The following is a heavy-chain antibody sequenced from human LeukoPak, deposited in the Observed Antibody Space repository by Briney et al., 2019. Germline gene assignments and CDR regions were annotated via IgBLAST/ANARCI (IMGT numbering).Heavy chain of an antibody. D-gene: IGHD6-13*01. V-gene: IGHV3-53*01. CDR1: GFTFSSYW. CDR3: ARETGYSTSWYAYYFDY. Sequence: GGSLRLSCAASGFTFSSYWMSWVRQAPGKGLEWVSVIHSDGTTHYADSVKGRFTISRDNSKNTLYLQMNSLRVEDTAMYYCARETGYSTSWYAYYFDYWGQGTLVTVAS. CDR2: IHSDGTT. J-gene: IGHJ4*02.